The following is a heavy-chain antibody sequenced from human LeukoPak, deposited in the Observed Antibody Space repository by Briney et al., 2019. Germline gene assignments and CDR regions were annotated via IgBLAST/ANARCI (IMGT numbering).Heavy chain of an antibody. V-gene: IGHV3-33*01. CDR1: GFIFSSYG. CDR3: ARWVGAAGFDY. CDR2: IWYDGSNK. D-gene: IGHD2-15*01. J-gene: IGHJ4*02. Sequence: GGSLRLSCAASGFIFSSYGMHWVRQAPGKGLEWVAVIWYDGSNKYYADSVKGRFSISRDNSKNTLYLQMNSLRAEDTAVYYCARWVGAAGFDYWGQGTLVTVSS.